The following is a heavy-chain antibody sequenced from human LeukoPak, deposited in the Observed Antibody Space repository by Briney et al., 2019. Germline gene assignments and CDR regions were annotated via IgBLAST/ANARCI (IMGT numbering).Heavy chain of an antibody. CDR1: GYTFTSYG. CDR2: ISAYNGNT. V-gene: IGHV1-18*04. Sequence: GASVKVSCKASGYTFTSYGISWVRQAPGQGLEWMGWISAYNGNTNYAQKLQGRVTMTTDTSTSTAYMELRSLRSDDTAVHYCARESTPEPIVVVPAAMSYWGQGTLVTVSS. J-gene: IGHJ4*02. CDR3: ARESTPEPIVVVPAAMSY. D-gene: IGHD2-2*01.